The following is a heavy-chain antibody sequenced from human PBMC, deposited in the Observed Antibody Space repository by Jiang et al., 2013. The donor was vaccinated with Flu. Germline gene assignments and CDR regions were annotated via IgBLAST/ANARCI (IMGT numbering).Heavy chain of an antibody. Sequence: WPGLVKPSETPSLTCTVSGGSISSYYWSWIRQPPGKGLEWIGYIYYSGSTNYNPSLKSRVTISVDTSKNQFSLKLSSVTAADTAVYYCARDTSFFFTLDYSNGYYYYGMDVWG. CDR3: ARDTSFFFTLDYSNGYYYYGMDV. CDR2: IYYSGST. J-gene: IGHJ6*01. CDR1: GGSISSYY. V-gene: IGHV4-59*01. D-gene: IGHD4-11*01.